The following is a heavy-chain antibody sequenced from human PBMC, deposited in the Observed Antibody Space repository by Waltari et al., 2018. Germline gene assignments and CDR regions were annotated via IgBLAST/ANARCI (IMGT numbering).Heavy chain of an antibody. CDR2: INPNSGGT. Sequence: QVQLVQSGAEVKKPGASVKVSCKASGYTFTGYYMHWVRQAPGQGLEWMGRINPNSGGTNYSQKFQGSVTMTRDTFISTAYMELSRLRSDDTAVYYCARDMRDSSGYLDYWGQGTLVTVSS. J-gene: IGHJ4*02. CDR3: ARDMRDSSGYLDY. V-gene: IGHV1-2*06. D-gene: IGHD3-22*01. CDR1: GYTFTGYY.